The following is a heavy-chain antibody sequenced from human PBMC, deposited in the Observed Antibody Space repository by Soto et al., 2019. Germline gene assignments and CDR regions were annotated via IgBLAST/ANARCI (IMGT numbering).Heavy chain of an antibody. CDR1: GGTFSSYT. D-gene: IGHD3-3*01. J-gene: IGHJ6*03. V-gene: IGHV1-69*02. CDR3: ARTAYDFWSGYSSSYMDV. CDR2: IIPILGIA. Sequence: SVKVSCKASGGTFSSYTISWVRQAPGQGLEWMGRIIPILGIANYAQKFQGRVTITADKSTSTAYMELSSLRSEDTAVYYCARTAYDFWSGYSSSYMDVWGKGTTVTVSS.